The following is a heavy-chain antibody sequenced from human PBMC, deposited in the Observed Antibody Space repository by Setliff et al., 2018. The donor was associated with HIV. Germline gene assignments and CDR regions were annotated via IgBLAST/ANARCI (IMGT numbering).Heavy chain of an antibody. CDR3: VTFIWGALPPPRAPGSPKNWFDP. Sequence: ASVKVSCKVSGYTLTELSMHWVRQAPGKGLEWMGGFDPEDGETIYAQKLQGRVTMTEDTSTDTAYMELSSLRSEDTAVYYCVTFIWGALPPPRAPGSPKNWFDPWGQGTLVTVSS. J-gene: IGHJ5*02. CDR2: FDPEDGET. V-gene: IGHV1-24*01. D-gene: IGHD3-16*01. CDR1: GYTLTELS.